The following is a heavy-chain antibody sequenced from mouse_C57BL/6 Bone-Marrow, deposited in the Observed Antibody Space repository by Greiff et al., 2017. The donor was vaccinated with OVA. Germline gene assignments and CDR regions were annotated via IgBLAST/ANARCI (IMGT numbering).Heavy chain of an antibody. CDR3: ARHGYDGYYVAWFAY. V-gene: IGHV5-6*01. D-gene: IGHD2-3*01. CDR1: GFTFSSYG. Sequence: EVMLVESGGDLVKPGGSLKLSCAASGFTFSSYGMSWVRQTPDKRLEWVATISSGGSYTYYPDSVKGRFTISRDNAKNTLYLQMSSLKSEDTAMYYCARHGYDGYYVAWFAYWGQGTLVTVSA. J-gene: IGHJ3*01. CDR2: ISSGGSYT.